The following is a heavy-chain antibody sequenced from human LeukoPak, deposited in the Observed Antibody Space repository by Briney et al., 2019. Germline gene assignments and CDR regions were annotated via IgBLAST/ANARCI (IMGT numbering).Heavy chain of an antibody. CDR3: ARVWGSVDY. D-gene: IGHD3-16*01. Sequence: GASVKVSCKTSGYTFTNYDINWVRQATGQGLEWVGWMNPKSGSTGYAQKFQGRVTMTRDTSISTAYMELSSLRSEDTALYYCARVWGSVDYWGQGTLVTVSS. V-gene: IGHV1-8*01. CDR1: GYTFTNYD. CDR2: MNPKSGST. J-gene: IGHJ4*02.